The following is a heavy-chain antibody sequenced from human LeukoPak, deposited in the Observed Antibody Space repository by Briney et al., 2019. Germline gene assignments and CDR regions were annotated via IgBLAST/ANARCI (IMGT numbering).Heavy chain of an antibody. CDR2: ISSSSSYI. J-gene: IGHJ4*02. D-gene: IGHD3-22*01. CDR3: ARETYYDSSGYYIY. Sequence: GGSLRLSCAASGFTFSSYSMSWVRQAPGKGLEWVSSISSSSSYIYYADSVKGRFTISRDNAKNSLYLQMNSLRAEDAAVYYCARETYYDSSGYYIYWGQGTLVTVSS. CDR1: GFTFSSYS. V-gene: IGHV3-21*01.